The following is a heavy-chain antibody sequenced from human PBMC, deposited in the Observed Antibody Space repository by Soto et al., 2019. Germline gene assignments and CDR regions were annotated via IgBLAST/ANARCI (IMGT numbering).Heavy chain of an antibody. CDR2: ISYDGSNK. CDR1: GFTFSSYA. Sequence: VQLVESGGGVVKPGRSLRLSCAASGFTFSSYAMHWVRQAPGKGLEWVAVISYDGSNKYYADSVKGRFTISRDNSKNPLHLQRKSQRAEDEAVYYCVRDTERFLDWLLYAGDQRPACDSLDIGGQGTMVTVSS. V-gene: IGHV3-30-3*01. D-gene: IGHD3-3*01. CDR3: VRDTERFLDWLLYAGDQRPACDSLDI. J-gene: IGHJ3*02.